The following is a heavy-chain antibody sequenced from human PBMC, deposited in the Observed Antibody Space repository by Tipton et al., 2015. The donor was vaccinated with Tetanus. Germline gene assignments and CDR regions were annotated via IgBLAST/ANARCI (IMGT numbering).Heavy chain of an antibody. D-gene: IGHD2-8*01. CDR1: GGSLSSSH. CDR2: ITYSRTT. CDR3: ARRLIQNWFDP. Sequence: TLSLTCSVSGGSLSSSHWAWIRQPPGKGLEWIGKITYSRTTSYNSSLKSRVTMSLDASTSQFSLILTSLTAADTAVYYCARRLIQNWFDPWGQGTLVTVSS. V-gene: IGHV4-59*12. J-gene: IGHJ5*02.